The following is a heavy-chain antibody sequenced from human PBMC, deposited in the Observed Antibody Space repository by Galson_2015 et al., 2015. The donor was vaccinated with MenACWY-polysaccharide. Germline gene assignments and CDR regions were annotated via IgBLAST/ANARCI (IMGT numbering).Heavy chain of an antibody. CDR1: GFTFSSYA. J-gene: IGHJ5*02. CDR2: ISGNGGST. CDR3: AKDSSGWDNWFDP. Sequence: SLRLSCAASGFTFSSYAMSWVRQAPGKGLEWVSAISGNGGSTYYADSVKGRFTISRDNSKNTLYLQMNSLRAEDTAVYYCAKDSSGWDNWFDPWGQGTLVTVSS. D-gene: IGHD6-19*01. V-gene: IGHV3-23*01.